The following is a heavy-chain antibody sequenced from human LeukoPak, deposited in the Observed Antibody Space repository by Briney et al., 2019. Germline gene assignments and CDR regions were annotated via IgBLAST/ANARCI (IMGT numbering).Heavy chain of an antibody. CDR1: GGSISSSSYY. CDR2: IYYSGST. V-gene: IGHV4-39*07. J-gene: IGHJ4*02. CDR3: ARDLARGYSGSRDYFDY. Sequence: SETLSLTCTVSGGSISSSSYYWGWIRQPPGKGLEWIGSIYYSGSTYYNPSLKSRVTISVDTSKNQFSLKLSSVTAADTAVYYCARDLARGYSGSRDYFDYWGQGTLVTVSS. D-gene: IGHD5-12*01.